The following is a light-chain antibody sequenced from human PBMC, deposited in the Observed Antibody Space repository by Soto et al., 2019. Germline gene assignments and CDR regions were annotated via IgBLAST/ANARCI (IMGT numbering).Light chain of an antibody. V-gene: IGLV2-14*01. J-gene: IGLJ2*01. CDR1: RSDVGGYNY. CDR3: SSYTSSSTVV. Sequence: QSALTQPASVSGSPGQSVTISCTGTRSDVGGYNYVSWYQQHPGKAPKLMIYEVSNRPSGVSNRFSGSKSGNTASLTISGLQAEDEADYYCSSYTSSSTVVFGGRTKVTVL. CDR2: EVS.